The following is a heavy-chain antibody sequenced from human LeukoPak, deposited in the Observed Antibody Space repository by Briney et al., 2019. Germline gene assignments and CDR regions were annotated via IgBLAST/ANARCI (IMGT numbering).Heavy chain of an antibody. V-gene: IGHV4-31*03. CDR1: RGSISSGGYY. Sequence: PSETLSLTCTVSRGSISSGGYYWSWIRQHPGKGLEWIGYIYYSGSTYHNPSLKSRVTISVDTSKNQFSLKLSSVTAADTAVYYCARDRRWPQTIFDYWGQGTLVTVSS. CDR2: IYYSGST. CDR3: ARDRRWPQTIFDY. D-gene: IGHD4-23*01. J-gene: IGHJ4*02.